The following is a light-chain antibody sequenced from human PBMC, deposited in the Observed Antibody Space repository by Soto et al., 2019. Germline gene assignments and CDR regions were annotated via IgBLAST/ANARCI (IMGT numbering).Light chain of an antibody. CDR2: GAY. V-gene: IGKV1-5*01. CDR3: QQYSSSSPT. J-gene: IGKJ2*01. CDR1: QSISSW. Sequence: DIQMTQSPSTLSASVGDRVTITCRASQSISSWLAWYQQKPGKAPKLLIYGAYSLESGVQSRFSGSGSVTEFTLTIDSLQPDDFATYYCQQYSSSSPTFGQGTKLEI.